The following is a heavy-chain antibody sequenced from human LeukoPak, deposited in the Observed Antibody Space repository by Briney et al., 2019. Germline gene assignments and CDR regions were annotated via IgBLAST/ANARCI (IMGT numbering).Heavy chain of an antibody. Sequence: GGSLRLSCAASEFTFSDYNIHWLRQAPGKGLEWLTGISYDGTNNYYADSVKGRFTISRDNSKNTLYLQMNNLRAEDTAVYYCAREGYSDSSGSHYPWFDPWGQGTLVTVCS. D-gene: IGHD3-22*01. J-gene: IGHJ5*02. CDR2: ISYDGTNN. CDR1: EFTFSDYN. CDR3: AREGYSDSSGSHYPWFDP. V-gene: IGHV3-30-3*01.